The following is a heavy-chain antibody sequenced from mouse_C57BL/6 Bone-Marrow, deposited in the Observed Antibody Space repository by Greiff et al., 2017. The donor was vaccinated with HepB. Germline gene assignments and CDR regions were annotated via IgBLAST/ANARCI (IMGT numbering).Heavy chain of an antibody. V-gene: IGHV1-55*01. J-gene: IGHJ4*01. CDR3: ARECLWYYAMDY. CDR1: GYTFTSYW. Sequence: QVQLQQPGAELVKPGASVKMSCKASGYTFTSYWITWVKQRPGQGLEWIGDIYPGSGSTNYNEKFKSKATRTVDTSSSTAYMQLSSLTSEDSAVYYCARECLWYYAMDYWGQGTSVTVSS. CDR2: IYPGSGST. D-gene: IGHD6-5*01.